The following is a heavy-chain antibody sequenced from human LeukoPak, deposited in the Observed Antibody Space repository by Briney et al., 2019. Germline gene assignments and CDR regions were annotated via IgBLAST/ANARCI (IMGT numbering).Heavy chain of an antibody. V-gene: IGHV1-18*01. CDR3: ARFKLDCGDYRAPFDI. J-gene: IGHJ3*02. CDR1: GYTFTSYG. Sequence: ASAKVSCKASGYTFTSYGISWVRQAPGQGLEWMGWISAYNGNTNYAQKLQGRVTMTTDTSTSTAYMELRSLRSDDTAVYYCARFKLDCGDYRAPFDIWGQGTMVTVSS. CDR2: ISAYNGNT. D-gene: IGHD4-17*01.